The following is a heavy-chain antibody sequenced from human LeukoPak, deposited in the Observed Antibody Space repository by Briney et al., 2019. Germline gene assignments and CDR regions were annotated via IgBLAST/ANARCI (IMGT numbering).Heavy chain of an antibody. V-gene: IGHV4-59*08. CDR3: ARRSDFRAFDI. CDR2: IYYSGST. J-gene: IGHJ3*02. CDR1: GGSISNYY. Sequence: SETLSLTCTVSGGSISNYYWSWIRQPPGKGLEWIGYIYYSGSTNYNPSLKSRVTISLDTSKNQFSLKLSSVTAADTAVYYCARRSDFRAFDIWGQGTMVTV. D-gene: IGHD3-3*01.